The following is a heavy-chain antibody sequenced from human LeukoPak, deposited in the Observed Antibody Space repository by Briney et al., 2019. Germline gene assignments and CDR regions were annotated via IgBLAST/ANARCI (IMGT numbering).Heavy chain of an antibody. Sequence: PSETLSLTCTVSGGSISSGSYYWSWIRQPAGKGLEWIERIYTSGSTNYNPSLKSRVTISVDTSKNQFSLKLSSVTAADTAVYYCARGARGVGATDFDYWGQGTLVTVSS. CDR2: IYTSGST. CDR1: GGSISSGSYY. CDR3: ARGARGVGATDFDY. J-gene: IGHJ4*02. V-gene: IGHV4-61*02. D-gene: IGHD1-26*01.